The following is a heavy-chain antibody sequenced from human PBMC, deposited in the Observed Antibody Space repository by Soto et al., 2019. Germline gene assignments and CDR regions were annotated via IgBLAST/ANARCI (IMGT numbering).Heavy chain of an antibody. CDR2: IKQDGSEK. CDR3: ARTFTAFDI. V-gene: IGHV3-7*01. Sequence: EVQLVESGGGLVQPGGSLRLSCAASGFTFSSYWMSWVRQAPGEGLEWVANIKQDGSEKYYVDSVKGRFTISRDNAENSLYRQMNRLRADDPAVYYCARTFTAFDIWGQGTMVTVSS. CDR1: GFTFSSYW. J-gene: IGHJ3*02.